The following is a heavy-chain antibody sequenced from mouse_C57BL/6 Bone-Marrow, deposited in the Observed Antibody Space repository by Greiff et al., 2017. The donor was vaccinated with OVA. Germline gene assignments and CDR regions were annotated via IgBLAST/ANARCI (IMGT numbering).Heavy chain of an antibody. J-gene: IGHJ1*03. CDR3: ARDRGSSWCYWYFDV. CDR1: GFTFSSYA. Sequence: EVKLVESGGGLVKPGGSLKLSCAASGFTFSSYAMSWVRQTPEKRLEWVATISDGGSYTYYPDNVKGRFTISRDNAKNNLYLQMSHLKSEETAMYYCARDRGSSWCYWYFDVWGTGTTVTVSS. V-gene: IGHV5-4*01. D-gene: IGHD1-1*01. CDR2: ISDGGSYT.